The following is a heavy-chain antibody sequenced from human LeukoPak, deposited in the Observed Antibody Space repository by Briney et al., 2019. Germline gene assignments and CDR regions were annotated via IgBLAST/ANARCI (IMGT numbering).Heavy chain of an antibody. J-gene: IGHJ2*01. CDR1: GGSISSSSYY. Sequence: SETLSPTCTVSGGSISSSSYYWGWIRQPPGKGLEWIGSIYYSGSTYYNPSLKSRVTISVGTSKNQFSLKLSSVTAADTAVYYCARSTYWYFDLWGRGTLVTVSS. V-gene: IGHV4-39*07. CDR3: ARSTYWYFDL. CDR2: IYYSGST.